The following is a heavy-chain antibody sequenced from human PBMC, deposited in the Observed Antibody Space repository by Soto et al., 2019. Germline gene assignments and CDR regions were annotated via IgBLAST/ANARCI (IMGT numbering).Heavy chain of an antibody. CDR3: ARVSGSGWYPDSFDI. CDR1: GGSISSYY. Sequence: SETLSLTCTVSGGSISSYYWSWIRQPPGKGLEWIGYIYYSGSTNYNPSLKSRVTISVDTSKNQFSLKLSSVTAADTAVYYCARVSGSGWYPDSFDIWGQGTMVTVSS. D-gene: IGHD6-19*01. V-gene: IGHV4-59*01. J-gene: IGHJ3*02. CDR2: IYYSGST.